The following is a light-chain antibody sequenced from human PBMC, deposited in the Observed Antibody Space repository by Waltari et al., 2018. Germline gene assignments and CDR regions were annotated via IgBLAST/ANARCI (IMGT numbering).Light chain of an antibody. V-gene: IGKV3-11*01. CDR1: QSVYNY. Sequence: EIVLTQSPATLSLSPGERATLSCRASQSVYNYLAWYQQKPGPTPRLLIYDSSNRATGIPARFSGSGSGTDFTLTISSLEPEDFAVYYCQQRSHWPRTFGPGTKVDIK. J-gene: IGKJ3*01. CDR2: DSS. CDR3: QQRSHWPRT.